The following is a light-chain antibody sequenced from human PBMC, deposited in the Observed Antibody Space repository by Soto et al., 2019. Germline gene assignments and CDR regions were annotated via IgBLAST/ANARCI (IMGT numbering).Light chain of an antibody. CDR2: GAS. J-gene: IGKJ1*01. CDR1: QSVNSM. V-gene: IGKV3-15*01. Sequence: EIVMTQSPATLSVSPGERATLSCRASQSVNSMLAWYQQKPGQAPRLLIYGASTRATGIPARFSGSGSGTEFTLTISSLQSEDFALYYCQQYNNWPRTFGQGTKVDIK. CDR3: QQYNNWPRT.